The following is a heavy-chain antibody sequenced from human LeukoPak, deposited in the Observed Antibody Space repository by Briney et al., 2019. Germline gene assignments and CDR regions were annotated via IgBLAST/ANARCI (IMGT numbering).Heavy chain of an antibody. D-gene: IGHD5-18*01. CDR3: ARTTAMAFDY. J-gene: IGHJ4*02. Sequence: SETLSLTCTVSGGSISSSSYYWGWIRQPPGKGLEWFVSIYYSGSTYYNPSLKSRFTISVDTSKNQFSLKLSSVTAADTAVYYSARTTAMAFDYWGQGTLVTVSS. CDR2: IYYSGST. V-gene: IGHV4-39*07. CDR1: GGSISSSSYY.